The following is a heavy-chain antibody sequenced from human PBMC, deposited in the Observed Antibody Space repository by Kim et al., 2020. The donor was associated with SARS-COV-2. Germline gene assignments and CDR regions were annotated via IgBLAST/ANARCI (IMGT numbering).Heavy chain of an antibody. V-gene: IGHV3-74*01. D-gene: IGHD1-26*01. Sequence: ADSADSVRGRFTISRDNAKNTMYLQMNSLGAEDTAVYYCARYMGVSGADYWGQGTLVTVS. J-gene: IGHJ4*02. CDR2: A. CDR3: ARYMGVSGADY.